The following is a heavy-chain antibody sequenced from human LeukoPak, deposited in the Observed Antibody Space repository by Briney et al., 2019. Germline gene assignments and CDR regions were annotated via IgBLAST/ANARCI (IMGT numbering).Heavy chain of an antibody. CDR2: IRSKAYGGTT. V-gene: IGHV3-49*04. J-gene: IGHJ3*02. CDR3: ATERHTGGWYDASDI. Sequence: GGSLRLSCTASGFTFGDFAIHWVRQAPGKGLEWVGFIRSKAYGGTTDYAASVKGRFIISRDDSKSMAYLQMNSLKTEDTAVYYCATERHTGGWYDASDIWGQGTMVIVSS. D-gene: IGHD6-19*01. CDR1: GFTFGDFA.